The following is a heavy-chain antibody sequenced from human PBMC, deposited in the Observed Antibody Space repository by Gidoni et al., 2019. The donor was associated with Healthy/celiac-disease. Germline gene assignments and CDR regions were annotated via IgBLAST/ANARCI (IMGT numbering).Heavy chain of an antibody. CDR3: ARSSSIWYYFDY. J-gene: IGHJ4*02. CDR1: GGTFSSYA. D-gene: IGHD6-13*01. V-gene: IGHV1-69*10. Sequence: QVKLVQSGAEVTKRGSQVKDSYTPSGGTFSSYASSWVRQAPGQGLEWMGGSIPILGIANYAQKFLGRVTINAAKSTSTAYMGLSSLRVEDTAVYYCARSSSIWYYFDYWGQGTLVTVSS. CDR2: SIPILGIA.